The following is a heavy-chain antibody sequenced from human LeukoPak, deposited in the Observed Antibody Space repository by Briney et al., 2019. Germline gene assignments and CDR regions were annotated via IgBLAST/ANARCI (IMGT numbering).Heavy chain of an antibody. V-gene: IGHV4-39*07. CDR2: IYYSGST. CDR3: ARVVDTAMVDNWFDP. CDR1: GGSISSYY. Sequence: PSETLSLTCTVSGGSISSYYWGWIRQPPGKGLEWIGSIYYSGSTYYNPSLKSRVTISVDTSKNQFSLKLSSVTAADTAVYYCARVVDTAMVDNWFDPWGQGTLVTVSS. J-gene: IGHJ5*02. D-gene: IGHD5-18*01.